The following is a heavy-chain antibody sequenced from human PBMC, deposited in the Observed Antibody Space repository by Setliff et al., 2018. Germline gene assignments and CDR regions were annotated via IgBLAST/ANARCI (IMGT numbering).Heavy chain of an antibody. CDR1: GYTFSHSG. V-gene: IGHV1-18*01. Sequence: ASVKVSCKASGYTFSHSGITWVRQAPGQGLEWMGWISVYTGNTNYAPKLQGRVTMTTDASTSTAYMELRGLTSDDTAVYYCSRLVRYCSKTTCQTASGAELWGQGTLVT. D-gene: IGHD2-8*01. J-gene: IGHJ4*02. CDR2: ISVYTGNT. CDR3: SRLVRYCSKTTCQTASGAEL.